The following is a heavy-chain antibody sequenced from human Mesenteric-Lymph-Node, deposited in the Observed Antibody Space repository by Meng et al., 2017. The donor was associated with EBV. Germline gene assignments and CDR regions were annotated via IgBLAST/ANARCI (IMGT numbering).Heavy chain of an antibody. CDR3: ARALSRSTNSYFDY. CDR1: GSSVSSGTYY. CDR2: IYHTGGT. V-gene: IGHV4-61*01. Sequence: QVQLQESGPGLVKPSETLSLNCTVSGSSVSSGTYYWTWIRQPPGKGLQWIGEIYHTGGTNYNPSFKSRVTISVDKSQNQFSLRVTSVTAADTAVYYCARALSRSTNSYFDYWGQGTLVTVSS. D-gene: IGHD2-2*01. J-gene: IGHJ4*02.